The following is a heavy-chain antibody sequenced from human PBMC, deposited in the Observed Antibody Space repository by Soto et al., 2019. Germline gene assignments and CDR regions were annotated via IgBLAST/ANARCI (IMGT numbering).Heavy chain of an antibody. V-gene: IGHV4-59*08. CDR2: IYSSGST. CDR3: ASFFFQAEDGIRDL. D-gene: IGHD2-21*01. J-gene: IGHJ2*01. Sequence: PGKGMEWIGYIYSSGSTHYNPFLKNRVTVSVDTSKNQLSLKLISVAAADTAVYYCASFFFQAEDGIRDL.